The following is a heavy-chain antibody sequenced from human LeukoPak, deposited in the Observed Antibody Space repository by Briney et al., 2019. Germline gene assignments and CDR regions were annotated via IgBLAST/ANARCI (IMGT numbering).Heavy chain of an antibody. V-gene: IGHV4-4*07. Sequence: SETLSLTCTVSGGSISSHYWNWIRQPAGKGLEWIGRIYTSVSTNYNPSLKSRVTMSVDTSKNQFSLKLNSVTAADTAVYYCARDSEHGGLYWGQGTLVTVSS. D-gene: IGHD2-15*01. CDR1: GGSISSHY. J-gene: IGHJ4*02. CDR3: ARDSEHGGLY. CDR2: IYTSVST.